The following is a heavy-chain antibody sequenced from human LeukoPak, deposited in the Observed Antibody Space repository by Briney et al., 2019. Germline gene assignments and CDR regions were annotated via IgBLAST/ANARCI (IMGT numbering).Heavy chain of an antibody. D-gene: IGHD2-8*02. CDR3: ARAGLVVIPDI. V-gene: IGHV1-2*02. J-gene: IGHJ4*02. CDR2: INPNSGDT. CDR1: GYTFTNYY. Sequence: GASVKVSCKASGYTFTNYYMHWVRQAPGQGLEWMGWINPNSGDTNHAQKFQGRVTMTRDTSISTAYMELSRLGSDDTAVYYCARAGLVVIPDIWGQGTLVTVSS.